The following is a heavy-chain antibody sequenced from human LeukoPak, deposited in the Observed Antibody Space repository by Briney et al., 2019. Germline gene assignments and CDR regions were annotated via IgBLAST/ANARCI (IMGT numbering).Heavy chain of an antibody. D-gene: IGHD3-22*01. CDR2: ISSSGGST. Sequence: GGSLRLSCAAPGFTFSSYAMIWVRQAPGKGLEWVSAISSSGGSTYYAVSVKGRFTISRDNSKNTLYLQMNSLRAEDTAVYYCAKDPIGITMKIFDYWGQGTLVTVSS. CDR1: GFTFSSYA. J-gene: IGHJ4*02. CDR3: AKDPIGITMKIFDY. V-gene: IGHV3-23*01.